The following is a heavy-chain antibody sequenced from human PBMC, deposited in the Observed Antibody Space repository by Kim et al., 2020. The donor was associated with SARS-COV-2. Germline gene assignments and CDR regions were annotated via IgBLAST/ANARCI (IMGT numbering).Heavy chain of an antibody. J-gene: IGHJ6*02. V-gene: IGHV3-23*01. Sequence: GGSLRLSCAASGFTFSSYAMSWVRQAPGKGLEWVSAISGSGGSTYYADSVKGRFTISRDNSKNTLYLQMNSLRAEDTAVYYCAKCLEATIFGGWVLLYYYGMDVWGQGTTVTVS. CDR3: AKCLEATIFGGWVLLYYYGMDV. CDR1: GFTFSSYA. CDR2: ISGSGGST. D-gene: IGHD3-3*01.